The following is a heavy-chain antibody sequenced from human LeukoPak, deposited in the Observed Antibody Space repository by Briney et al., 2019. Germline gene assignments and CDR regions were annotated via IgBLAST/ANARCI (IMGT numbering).Heavy chain of an antibody. CDR1: GGSISSSSYY. Sequence: PSETLSLTCTVSGGSISSSSYYWGWIRQPPGKGLEWIGSIYYSGSTYYNPSLKSRVTISVDTSKNQFSLKLSSVTAADTAVYYCARGRNQYYDILTGYYKGPNYFDYWGQGTLVTVSS. CDR3: ARGRNQYYDILTGYYKGPNYFDY. V-gene: IGHV4-39*07. CDR2: IYYSGST. D-gene: IGHD3-9*01. J-gene: IGHJ4*02.